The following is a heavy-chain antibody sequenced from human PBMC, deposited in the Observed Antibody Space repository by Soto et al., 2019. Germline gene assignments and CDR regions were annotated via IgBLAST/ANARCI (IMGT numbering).Heavy chain of an antibody. Sequence: LSLTYTVSGGSISSGGYYWSWIRQHPGKGLEWIGYIYYSGSTYYNPSLESRVTISVDTSKNQFSLKLSSVTAADTAVYYCARDGATVLGVPDYYYMDGWGKGITVTVSS. D-gene: IGHD3-16*01. CDR3: ARDGATVLGVPDYYYMDG. J-gene: IGHJ6*03. CDR1: GGSISSGGYY. V-gene: IGHV4-31*03. CDR2: IYYSGST.